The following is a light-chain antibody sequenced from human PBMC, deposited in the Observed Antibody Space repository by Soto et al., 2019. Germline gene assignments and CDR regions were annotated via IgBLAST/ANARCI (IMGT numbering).Light chain of an antibody. V-gene: IGKV3-11*01. Sequence: IVLTQSPATLSLSAGERATLSCRASQSVSSYLAWYQQKPGQAPRLLLYDASNRATGIPARFSGSGSGTDFTRTISSLEPEDFAVYYCQQRSNWPPRFTFGQGTRLEIK. J-gene: IGKJ5*01. CDR2: DAS. CDR1: QSVSSY. CDR3: QQRSNWPPRFT.